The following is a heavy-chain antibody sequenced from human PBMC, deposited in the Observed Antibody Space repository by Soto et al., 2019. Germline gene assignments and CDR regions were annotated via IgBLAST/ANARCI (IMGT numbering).Heavy chain of an antibody. D-gene: IGHD3-3*01. V-gene: IGHV6-1*01. Sequence: PSQTLSLTCAISGDSVSSNSAAWNWIRQSPSSGLEWLGRTYYRSKWYNDYAVSVKSRITITPDTSKNQFSLQLNSVTPEDTSVYLFARDPGHDYFDLWIIRGMDVWGQGTTVTVSS. CDR1: GDSVSSNSAA. CDR2: TYYRSKWYN. CDR3: ARDPGHDYFDLWIIRGMDV. J-gene: IGHJ6*02.